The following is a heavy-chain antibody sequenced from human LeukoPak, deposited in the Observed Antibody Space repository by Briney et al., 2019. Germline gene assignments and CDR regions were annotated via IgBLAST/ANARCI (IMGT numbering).Heavy chain of an antibody. J-gene: IGHJ4*02. V-gene: IGHV3-20*04. CDR2: INWNGGST. CDR3: ASKEGGNHDSSGYYSIDY. Sequence: GGSLRLSCAASGFTFDDYGMSWVRQAPGKGLEWVSGINWNGGSTGYADSVKGRFTISRDNAKNSLYLQMNSLRAGDTAVYYCASKEGGNHDSSGYYSIDYWGQGTLVTVSS. D-gene: IGHD3-22*01. CDR1: GFTFDDYG.